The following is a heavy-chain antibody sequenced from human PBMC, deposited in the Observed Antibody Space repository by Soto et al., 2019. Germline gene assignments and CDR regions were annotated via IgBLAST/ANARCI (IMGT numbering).Heavy chain of an antibody. CDR3: ARVATVTTPGDY. D-gene: IGHD4-17*01. CDR2: ISYDGSNK. J-gene: IGHJ4*02. Sequence: PGGSLRLSCAASGFTFSSYAMHWVRQAPGKGLEWVAVISYDGSNKYYADSVKGRFTISRDNSKNTLYLQMNSLRAEDTAVYYCARVATVTTPGDYWGQGTLVTVSS. CDR1: GFTFSSYA. V-gene: IGHV3-30-3*01.